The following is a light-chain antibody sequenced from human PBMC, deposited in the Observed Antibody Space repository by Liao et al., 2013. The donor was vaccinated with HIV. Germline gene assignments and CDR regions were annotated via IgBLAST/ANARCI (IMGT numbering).Light chain of an antibody. J-gene: IGLJ2*01. CDR3: QAWDSNTVV. CDR1: KLGDKF. V-gene: IGLV3-1*01. Sequence: SYDLTQPPSVSVSPGQTASITCSGDKLGDKFASWYQQKPGQSPVLVNYQDSKRPSGIPERFSGSNSGNTATLTISGTQALDEADYYCQAWDSNTVVFGGGTKLTVL. CDR2: QDS.